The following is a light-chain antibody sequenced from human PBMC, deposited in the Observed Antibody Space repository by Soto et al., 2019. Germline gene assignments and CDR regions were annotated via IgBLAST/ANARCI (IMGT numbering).Light chain of an antibody. V-gene: IGKV3-15*01. J-gene: IGKJ3*01. Sequence: EIVMTQSPATLSVSPGERATLSCRASQSVSSNLAWYQQKPGQAPRLLIYGASTRATGIPARFSGSGSGTEFTLTSSRLQSEDLAVYYCQQYTNWPGTFVHGTKVDIK. CDR3: QQYTNWPGT. CDR2: GAS. CDR1: QSVSSN.